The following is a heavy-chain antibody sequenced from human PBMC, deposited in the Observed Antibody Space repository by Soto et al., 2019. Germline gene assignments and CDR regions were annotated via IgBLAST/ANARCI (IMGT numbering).Heavy chain of an antibody. V-gene: IGHV3-53*01. J-gene: IGHJ4*02. CDR2: IYSGGST. D-gene: IGHD3-16*02. CDR1: GFTVSSNY. CDR3: ARNYPRLVSYFAY. Sequence: EVQLVESGGGLIQPGGSLRLSCAASGFTVSSNYMSWVRQAPGKGLEWVSVIYSGGSTYYADSVKGRFTISRDNSKNTLYLQMNSLRAEDTAVYYCARNYPRLVSYFAYWGQGTLVTVSS.